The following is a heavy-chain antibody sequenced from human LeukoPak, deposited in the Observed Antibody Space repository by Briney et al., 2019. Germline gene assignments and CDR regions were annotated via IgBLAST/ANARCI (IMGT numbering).Heavy chain of an antibody. J-gene: IGHJ4*02. CDR1: GFTSNNAW. CDR2: IKSKIDGGTT. D-gene: IGHD7-27*01. V-gene: IGHV3-15*07. CDR3: TTGNWGPY. Sequence: GGSLRLSCAASGFTSNNAWMNWVRQAPGRGLVWVGRIKSKIDGGTTDFGAPVKGRFGISRDDSENTMYLHMNSLRTEDTAVYYCTTGNWGPYWGQGTLVTVSS.